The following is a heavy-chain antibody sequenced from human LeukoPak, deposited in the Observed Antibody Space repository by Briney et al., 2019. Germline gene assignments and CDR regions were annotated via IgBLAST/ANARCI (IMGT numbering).Heavy chain of an antibody. CDR1: GYTFTSYY. CDR2: INPSGGST. J-gene: IGHJ4*02. Sequence: ASVKVSCKASGYTFTSYYMHWVRQAPGQGDEWMGIINPSGGSTSYAQKFQGRVTMTTDTSTSTAYMELRSLRSDDTAVYYCARGFSPIYYFDYWGQGTLVTVSS. V-gene: IGHV1-46*01. D-gene: IGHD3-3*02. CDR3: ARGFSPIYYFDY.